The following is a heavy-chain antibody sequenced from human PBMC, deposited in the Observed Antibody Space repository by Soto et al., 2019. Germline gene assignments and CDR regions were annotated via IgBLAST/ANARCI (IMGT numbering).Heavy chain of an antibody. J-gene: IGHJ6*03. CDR3: ARENKRWLRRYMDV. V-gene: IGHV6-1*01. D-gene: IGHD6-19*01. CDR2: TYYRSRWYN. Sequence: SQTLSLTCAISGDSVSSNSAAWNWIRLSPSRGLEWLARTYYRSRWYNDYAVSVKSRITINPDTSKNQFSLQLNSVTPEDTAVYYCARENKRWLRRYMDVWGKGTTVTVSS. CDR1: GDSVSSNSAA.